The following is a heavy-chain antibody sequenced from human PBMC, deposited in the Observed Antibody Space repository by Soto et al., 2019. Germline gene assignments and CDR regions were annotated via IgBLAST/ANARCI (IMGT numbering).Heavy chain of an antibody. V-gene: IGHV5-51*01. D-gene: IGHD6-13*01. CDR3: ARHNRYSSTWFEGWFDP. CDR1: GYSFTNYW. Sequence: PVESLKISCQGSGYSFTNYWVGWVRQIPGRGLEWMGIIHPGDSDTRYSPFFQGQVTISADKSISTAYLQWSSLKASDTAMYYCARHNRYSSTWFEGWFDPWGQGTLVTVS. J-gene: IGHJ5*02. CDR2: IHPGDSDT.